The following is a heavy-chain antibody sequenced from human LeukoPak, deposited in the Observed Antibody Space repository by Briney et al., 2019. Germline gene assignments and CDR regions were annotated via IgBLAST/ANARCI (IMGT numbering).Heavy chain of an antibody. Sequence: ASVKVSCKASGYTFTGYYMHWVRQAPGQGLEWMGWINPNSGGTNYAQKFQGRVTMTRDTSISTAYMELSRLRSDDTAVYYCARSYYDFWSGYSTYYFDYWGQGTLVTVSS. CDR1: GYTFTGYY. CDR2: INPNSGGT. CDR3: ARSYYDFWSGYSTYYFDY. V-gene: IGHV1-2*02. J-gene: IGHJ4*02. D-gene: IGHD3-3*01.